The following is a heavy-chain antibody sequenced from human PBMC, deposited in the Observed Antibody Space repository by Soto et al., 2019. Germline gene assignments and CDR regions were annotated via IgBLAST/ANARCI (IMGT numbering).Heavy chain of an antibody. CDR2: IIPILGIT. V-gene: IGHV1-69*01. J-gene: IGHJ1*01. CDR1: GGTFSGYA. D-gene: IGHD1-20*01. CDR3: ARDPRRITGTTSSEDFQH. Sequence: QAQLMQSGAEVKKPGSSVKVSCKASGGTFSGYAISWVRQAPGQGLEWMGGIIPILGITNYAQKFQGRITIAADESTGTVYMDLRSLRCEDTAVYYCARDPRRITGTTSSEDFQHWGQGTLVRVFS.